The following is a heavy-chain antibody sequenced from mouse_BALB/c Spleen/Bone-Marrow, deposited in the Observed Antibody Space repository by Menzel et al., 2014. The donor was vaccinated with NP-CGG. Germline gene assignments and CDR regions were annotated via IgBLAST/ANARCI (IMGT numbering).Heavy chain of an antibody. Sequence: QVQLQQSGPELVRPGVSVKMSCKGSGYTFTGYAMHWVKQSPAKGLEWIGVISTSSGNTNYNQKFKGKATMTVDKSSSTAYMDMARLTSEDSAFYFCARATIITTDWFAYWGQGTLVTVSA. J-gene: IGHJ3*01. CDR2: ISTSSGNT. CDR1: GYTFTGYA. CDR3: ARATIITTDWFAY. V-gene: IGHV1-67*01. D-gene: IGHD1-1*01.